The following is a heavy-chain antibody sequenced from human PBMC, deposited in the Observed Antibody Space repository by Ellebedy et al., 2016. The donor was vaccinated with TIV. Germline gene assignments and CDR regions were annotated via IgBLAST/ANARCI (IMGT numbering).Heavy chain of an antibody. Sequence: GESLKISFAASGVSFSTYAMAWGRQAPGKGLEWLSAIGSRSEYTIYADSVKGRFTISRDNFKNTLWLQMYSLRAEDTAVYYCAKELVSRDSLSFDYWGLGTLVTVTS. J-gene: IGHJ4*02. CDR1: GVSFSTYA. CDR3: AKELVSRDSLSFDY. D-gene: IGHD3-9*01. V-gene: IGHV3-23*01. CDR2: IGSRSEYT.